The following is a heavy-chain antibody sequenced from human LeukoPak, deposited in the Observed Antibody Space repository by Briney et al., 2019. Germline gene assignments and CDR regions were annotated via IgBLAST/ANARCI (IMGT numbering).Heavy chain of an antibody. Sequence: GASVKVSCKASVYTFPVYYMHWVRQAPGQGREWIGWINPNSGGTNYAQRFQGRVTMTRDTSTSTAYMELSRLRSDDTAVYYCALNDYGDGLGYWGQGTLVTVFS. D-gene: IGHD4-17*01. J-gene: IGHJ4*02. CDR3: ALNDYGDGLGY. CDR1: VYTFPVYY. V-gene: IGHV1-2*02. CDR2: INPNSGGT.